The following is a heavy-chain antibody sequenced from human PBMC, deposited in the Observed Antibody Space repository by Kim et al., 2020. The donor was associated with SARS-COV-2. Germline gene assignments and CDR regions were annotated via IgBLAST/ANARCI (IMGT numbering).Heavy chain of an antibody. CDR3: ARAGRYFDWLRTTLHRNWFDP. CDR2: MNPNSGNT. Sequence: ASVKVSCKASGYTFTSYDIYWVRQATGQGLEWMGWMNPNSGNTGYAQKFQGRVTMTRNTSISTAYMELSSLRSEDTAVYYCARAGRYFDWLRTTLHRNWFDPWGQGTLVTVSS. V-gene: IGHV1-8*01. J-gene: IGHJ5*02. D-gene: IGHD3-9*01. CDR1: GYTFTSYD.